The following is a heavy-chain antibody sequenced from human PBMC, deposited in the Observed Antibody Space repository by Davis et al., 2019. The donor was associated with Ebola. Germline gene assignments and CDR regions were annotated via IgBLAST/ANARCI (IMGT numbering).Heavy chain of an antibody. D-gene: IGHD2-2*01. CDR1: GYTFTSYG. J-gene: IGHJ6*02. V-gene: IGHV1-18*01. CDR2: ISAYNGNT. Sequence: ASVKVSCKASGYTFTSYGISWVRQAPGQGLEWMGWISAYNGNTNYAQKFQGWVTMTRDTSISTAYMELSRLRFDDTAVYYCAREGCSSTSCGDYYYGMDVWGQGTTVTVSS. CDR3: AREGCSSTSCGDYYYGMDV.